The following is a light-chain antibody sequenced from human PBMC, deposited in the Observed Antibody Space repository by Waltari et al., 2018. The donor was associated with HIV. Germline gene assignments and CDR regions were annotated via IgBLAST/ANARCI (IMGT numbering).Light chain of an antibody. CDR1: QDIIKY. J-gene: IGKJ4*01. V-gene: IGKV1-33*01. Sequence: DIQMTQSPSSLSASVRDRVTITCQASQDIIKYLNWYQQKPGKAPKLLRYAASNWETGVPARFSGGGSGTDFTFTISSLQPEDIATYYCQQYDNLPLTFGGGTKVEI. CDR3: QQYDNLPLT. CDR2: AAS.